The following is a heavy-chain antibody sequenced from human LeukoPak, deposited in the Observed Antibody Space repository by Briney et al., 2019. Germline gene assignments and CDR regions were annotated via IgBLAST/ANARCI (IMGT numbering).Heavy chain of an antibody. Sequence: TGGSLRLSCAASGFTFRGYAMSWVRQAPGKGLLWVATISRSGDDTYYADSVKGRFTVSRDNSKNTLYVQMNSLRAEDTAIYYCAKAGANWFDPWGQGTLVTVSS. CDR1: GFTFRGYA. J-gene: IGHJ5*02. CDR3: AKAGANWFDP. D-gene: IGHD3-10*01. CDR2: ISRSGDDT. V-gene: IGHV3-23*01.